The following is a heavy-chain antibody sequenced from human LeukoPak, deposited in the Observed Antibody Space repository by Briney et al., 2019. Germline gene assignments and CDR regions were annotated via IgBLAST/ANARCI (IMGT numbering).Heavy chain of an antibody. J-gene: IGHJ6*04. CDR1: GFTFSSYG. Sequence: GGSLRLSCAASGFTFSSYGMHWVRQAPGKGLEWVAVISYDGTNKHYADSVMGRFTVSRDNSKNTVYLQMNSLRAEDTAVYYCAKGHYGDNYYYGMDVWGKGTTVTVSS. CDR3: AKGHYGDNYYYGMDV. D-gene: IGHD4-17*01. V-gene: IGHV3-30*18. CDR2: ISYDGTNK.